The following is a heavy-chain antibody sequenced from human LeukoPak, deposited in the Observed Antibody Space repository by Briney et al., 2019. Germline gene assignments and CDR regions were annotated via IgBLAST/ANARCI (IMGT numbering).Heavy chain of an antibody. CDR1: GGSISSYY. J-gene: IGHJ4*02. CDR3: ARGLRKYSYGFTG. D-gene: IGHD5-18*01. CDR2: INHSGST. V-gene: IGHV4-34*01. Sequence: SETLSLTCTVSGGSISSYYWSWIRQPPGKGLEWIGEINHSGSTNYNPSLKSRVTISVDTSKNQFSLKLSSVTAANTAVYYCARGLRKYSYGFTGWGQGTLVTVSS.